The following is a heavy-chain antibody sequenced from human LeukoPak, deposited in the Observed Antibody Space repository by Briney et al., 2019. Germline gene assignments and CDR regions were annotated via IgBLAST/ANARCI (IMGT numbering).Heavy chain of an antibody. V-gene: IGHV1-2*02. Sequence: ASVKVSCKASGYTFTGYYMHWVRQAPGQGLEWMGWINPNSGGTNYAQKFQGRVTMTRDTSISTAYMELSRLRSDDTAVYYCARDLAGAAAGIIPLFDYWGQGTLVTVSS. CDR2: INPNSGGT. D-gene: IGHD6-13*01. CDR1: GYTFTGYY. CDR3: ARDLAGAAAGIIPLFDY. J-gene: IGHJ4*02.